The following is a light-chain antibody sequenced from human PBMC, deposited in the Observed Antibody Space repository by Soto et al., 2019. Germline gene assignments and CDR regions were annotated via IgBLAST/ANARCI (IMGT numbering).Light chain of an antibody. J-gene: IGKJ5*01. Sequence: EIVLTQSPGTLSLSPGERATLSCMASQSVSTTHLAWYQQKPGQAPRLLIFGASIRATGIPDRFSGSGSGTDFTLTIRRLEPEDCAVYYCQQYGSSHTFGQGTRLEIK. CDR3: QQYGSSHT. CDR1: QSVSTTH. CDR2: GAS. V-gene: IGKV3-20*01.